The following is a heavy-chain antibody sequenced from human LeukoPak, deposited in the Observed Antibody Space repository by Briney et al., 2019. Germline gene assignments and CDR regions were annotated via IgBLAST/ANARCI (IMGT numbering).Heavy chain of an antibody. CDR1: GFTFSSYS. D-gene: IGHD3-3*01. CDR2: ISSSSSTI. Sequence: GGSLRLSCAASGFTFSSYSMNWVRQAPGKGLEWVSYISSSSSTIYYADSVKGRFTISRDNAKNSLYLQMNSLRAEDTAVYYCARGRNYDFWSGRYYYYMDVWGKGTTVTVSS. J-gene: IGHJ6*03. CDR3: ARGRNYDFWSGRYYYYMDV. V-gene: IGHV3-48*01.